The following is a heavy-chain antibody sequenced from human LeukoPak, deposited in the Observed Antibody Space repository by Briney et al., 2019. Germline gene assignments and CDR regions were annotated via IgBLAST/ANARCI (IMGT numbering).Heavy chain of an antibody. J-gene: IGHJ4*02. Sequence: GESLKISCKGSGYSFTSYWIGWVRQMPGKGLEWMGIIYPGDSDTRYSPSFQGQVTILADKSISTAYLQWSSLKASDTAMYYCARPGTSSGYLIDYWGQGTLVTVSS. CDR3: ARPGTSSGYLIDY. D-gene: IGHD3-22*01. CDR2: IYPGDSDT. V-gene: IGHV5-51*01. CDR1: GYSFTSYW.